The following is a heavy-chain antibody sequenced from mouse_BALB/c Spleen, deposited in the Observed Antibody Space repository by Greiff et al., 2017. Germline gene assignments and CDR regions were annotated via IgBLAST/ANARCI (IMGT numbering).Heavy chain of an antibody. J-gene: IGHJ4*01. CDR1: GYSITSGYY. Sequence: VQLKQSGPGLVKPSQSLSLTCSVTGYSITSGYYWNWIRQFPGNKLEWMGYISYDGSNNYNPSLKNRISITRDTSKNQFFLKLNSVTTEDTATYYRGYGLYAMDYWGQGTSVTVSS. D-gene: IGHD1-1*02. V-gene: IGHV3-6*02. CDR2: ISYDGSN. CDR3: GYGLYAMDY.